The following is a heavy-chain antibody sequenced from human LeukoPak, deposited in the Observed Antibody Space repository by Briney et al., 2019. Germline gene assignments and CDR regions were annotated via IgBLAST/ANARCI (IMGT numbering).Heavy chain of an antibody. J-gene: IGHJ5*02. CDR1: GFTFSSYA. CDR3: AREGSAYYDILTGYFWFDP. D-gene: IGHD3-9*01. Sequence: PGGSLRLSCAASGFTFSSYAMSWVRQAPGKGLEWVSALSDSGGSTYYADSVKGRFTISRDNSKNMLYLQMNSLRAEDTAVYYCAREGSAYYDILTGYFWFDPWGQGTLVTVSS. V-gene: IGHV3-23*01. CDR2: LSDSGGST.